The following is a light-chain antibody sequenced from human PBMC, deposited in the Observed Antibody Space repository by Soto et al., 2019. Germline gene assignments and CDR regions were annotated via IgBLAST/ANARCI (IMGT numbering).Light chain of an antibody. CDR3: SSYTSSNIVV. Sequence: QSALTQPASVSGSPGQSITISCTGTSSDVGGYNYVSWYQQHPGKAPKLMIYDVTNRPSGVSNRFSGSKSGNTASLTISGLQAEDEAAYYCSSYTSSNIVVFGGGTKVTVL. J-gene: IGLJ2*01. CDR2: DVT. CDR1: SSDVGGYNY. V-gene: IGLV2-14*03.